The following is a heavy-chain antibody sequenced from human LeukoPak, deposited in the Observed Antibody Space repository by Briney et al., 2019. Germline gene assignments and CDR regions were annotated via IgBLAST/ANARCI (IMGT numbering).Heavy chain of an antibody. Sequence: GGSLRLSCAASGLTFNWSWMNWVRQVPGKGREWVANMDPSGSQKRYVDSVKGRFPISQDNSGTSFYLEMNSLTAHHPAIYYFAIWASDNNWGQGTLVTVSS. D-gene: IGHD5-24*01. CDR2: MDPSGSQK. V-gene: IGHV3-7*01. J-gene: IGHJ4*02. CDR1: GLTFNWSW. CDR3: AIWASDNN.